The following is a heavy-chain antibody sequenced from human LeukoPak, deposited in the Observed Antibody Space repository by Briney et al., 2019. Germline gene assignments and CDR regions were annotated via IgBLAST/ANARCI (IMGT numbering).Heavy chain of an antibody. CDR3: ATPNSGSSLDAFDI. Sequence: ASVKVSCKASGYTFTSYDITWVRQATGQGLEWMGWMNPNSGNTGYAQKFQGRVTMTEDTSTDTAYMELSSLRSEDTAVYYCATPNSGSSLDAFDIWGQGTMVTVSS. D-gene: IGHD1-26*01. CDR2: MNPNSGNT. V-gene: IGHV1-8*02. J-gene: IGHJ3*02. CDR1: GYTFTSYD.